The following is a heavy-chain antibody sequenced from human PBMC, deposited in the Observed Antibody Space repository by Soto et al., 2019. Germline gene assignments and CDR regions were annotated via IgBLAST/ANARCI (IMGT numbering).Heavy chain of an antibody. CDR3: ARASRSSSSYYYYSMDV. V-gene: IGHV1-69*02. CDR1: GGTFSSYT. Sequence: ASVKVSCKASGGTFSSYTISWVRQAPGQGLEWMGRIIPILGIANYAQKFQGRVTITADKSTSTAYMELSSLRSEDTAVYYCARASRSSSSYYYYSMDVWGKGTTVTVSS. D-gene: IGHD6-6*01. J-gene: IGHJ6*04. CDR2: IIPILGIA.